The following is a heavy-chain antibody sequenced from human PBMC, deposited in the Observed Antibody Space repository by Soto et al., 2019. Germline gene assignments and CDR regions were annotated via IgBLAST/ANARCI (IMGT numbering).Heavy chain of an antibody. CDR1: GFTFSSYS. CDR3: AKVMRSWSRYFDY. CDR2: ISGSGGST. V-gene: IGHV3-23*01. Sequence: GGSLRLSCGASGFTFSSYSMSWERQAPGRGLEWVSAISGSGGSTYYADSVKGRFTISRDNSKNTLYLQMNSLRAEDTAVYYCAKVMRSWSRYFDYWGQGTLVTVSS. J-gene: IGHJ4*02. D-gene: IGHD2-8*02.